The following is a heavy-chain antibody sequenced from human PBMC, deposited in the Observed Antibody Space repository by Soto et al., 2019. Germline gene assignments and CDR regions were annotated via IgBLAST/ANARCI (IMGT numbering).Heavy chain of an antibody. J-gene: IGHJ4*02. Sequence: QLQLQESGPGLVKPSETLSLTCSVSGDSINSDNYYWGWIRQPPGKGLEWIGSIYYRGNTYYNPSLETRVTISLDKSKSQFSLKLNSVTAAGSAVYFCARLEGLATISYYFDYWGQGTLVTVSS. D-gene: IGHD3-9*01. CDR1: GDSINSDNYY. V-gene: IGHV4-39*01. CDR3: ARLEGLATISYYFDY. CDR2: IYYRGNT.